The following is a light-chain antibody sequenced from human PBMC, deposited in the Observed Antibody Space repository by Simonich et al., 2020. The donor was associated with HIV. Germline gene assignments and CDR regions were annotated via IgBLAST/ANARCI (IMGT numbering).Light chain of an antibody. CDR2: GAS. V-gene: IGKV3-20*01. Sequence: EIVLPQSPVTLSLSPGERATLSCRASQRVSSSHFAGYQQKRGPAPRLLIYGASSRPPSITDRFTGSGSGTDFTLTISSMEPEDYAVYYCQQYGSSPLTLGGGTKVEIK. J-gene: IGKJ4*01. CDR3: QQYGSSPLT. CDR1: QRVSSSH.